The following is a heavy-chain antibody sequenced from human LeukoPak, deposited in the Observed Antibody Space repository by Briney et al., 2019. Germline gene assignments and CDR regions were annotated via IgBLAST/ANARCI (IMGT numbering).Heavy chain of an antibody. J-gene: IGHJ4*02. CDR3: ARDPTLSSSASGFDY. D-gene: IGHD6-6*01. V-gene: IGHV4-34*01. CDR1: GGSFSGYY. CDR2: INHSGST. Sequence: SETLSLTCAVYGGSFSGYYWSWIRQPPGKGLEWIGEINHSGSTNYNPSLKSRVTISVDTSKNQFSLELSSVTAADTAVYYCARDPTLSSSASGFDYWGQRTLVTVSS.